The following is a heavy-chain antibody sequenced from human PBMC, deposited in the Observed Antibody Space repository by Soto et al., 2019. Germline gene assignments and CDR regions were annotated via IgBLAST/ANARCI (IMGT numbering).Heavy chain of an antibody. CDR2: IYYSGST. J-gene: IGHJ6*03. Sequence: QLQLQESGPGLVKPSETLSLTCTVSGGSISSSSYYWGWIRQPPGKGLEWIGTIYYSGSTYYNLSLKSRVTISVDTSKNQFSLKLSSVTAADTAVYYCARPGKGFYYYYYMDVWGKGTTVTVSS. D-gene: IGHD1-26*01. CDR1: GGSISSSSYY. V-gene: IGHV4-39*01. CDR3: ARPGKGFYYYYYMDV.